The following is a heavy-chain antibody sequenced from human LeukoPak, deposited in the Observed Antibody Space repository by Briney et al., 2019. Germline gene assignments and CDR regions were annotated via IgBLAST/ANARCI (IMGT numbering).Heavy chain of an antibody. V-gene: IGHV3-23*01. CDR3: AKQYSSSLHAFDI. J-gene: IGHJ3*02. Sequence: GGSLRLSCAASGFTFSSYDMHWVRQAPGKGLEWVSAISGSGGSTYYADSVKGRFTISRDNSKNTLYLQMNSLRAEDTAVYYCAKQYSSSLHAFDIWGQGTMVTVSS. CDR1: GFTFSSYD. D-gene: IGHD6-13*01. CDR2: ISGSGGST.